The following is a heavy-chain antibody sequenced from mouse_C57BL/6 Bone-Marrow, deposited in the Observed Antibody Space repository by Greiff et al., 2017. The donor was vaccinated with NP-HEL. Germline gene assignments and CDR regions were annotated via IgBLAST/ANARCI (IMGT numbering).Heavy chain of an antibody. CDR2: ISSGGSYT. CDR1: GFTFSSYG. V-gene: IGHV5-6*02. CDR3: ARQLRLRGVWFAY. Sequence: DVMLVESGGDLVKPGGSLKLSCAASGFTFSSYGMSWVRQTPDKRLEWVATISSGGSYTYYPDSVKGRFTISRDNAKNTLYLQMSSLKSEDTAMYYCARQLRLRGVWFAYWGQGTLVTVSA. J-gene: IGHJ3*01. D-gene: IGHD3-2*02.